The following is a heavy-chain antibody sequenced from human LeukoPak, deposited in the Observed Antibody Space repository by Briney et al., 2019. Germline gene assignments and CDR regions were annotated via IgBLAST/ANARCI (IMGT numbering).Heavy chain of an antibody. J-gene: IGHJ6*03. Sequence: GGPLRLSCAASGFTFSSYAMSWLRQAPGKGLELVSTISGSGSTTFYADSVKGRFTISRDNSKNTLYLQMNSLRAEDTAVYYCAKHGRLTDHYYYYLDVWGKGTTVTVSS. CDR1: GFTFSSYA. CDR2: ISGSGSTT. CDR3: AKHGRLTDHYYYYLDV. V-gene: IGHV3-23*01. D-gene: IGHD2-8*01.